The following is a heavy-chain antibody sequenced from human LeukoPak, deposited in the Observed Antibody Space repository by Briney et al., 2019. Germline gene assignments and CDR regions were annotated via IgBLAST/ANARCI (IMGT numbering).Heavy chain of an antibody. CDR2: IYRGGSS. CDR1: DDSIKTYY. J-gene: IGHJ3*02. V-gene: IGHV4-4*09. Sequence: PSETLSLTCTVSDDSIKTYYWSWIRQSPGKGLEWIGHIYRGGSSDYNPSLKSRVTMSVDTSKNQISLNLRSATAADTAVYYCARRILVVDAFDIWGQGTLVTVSS. D-gene: IGHD2-21*01. CDR3: ARRILVVDAFDI.